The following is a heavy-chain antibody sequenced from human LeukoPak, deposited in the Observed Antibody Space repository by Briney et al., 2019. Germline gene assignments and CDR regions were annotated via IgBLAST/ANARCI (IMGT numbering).Heavy chain of an antibody. CDR3: AREGWYYDILTGYSTQYYYYYMDV. CDR1: GGSISSYY. CDR2: IYYSGST. V-gene: IGHV4-59*01. J-gene: IGHJ6*03. D-gene: IGHD3-9*01. Sequence: SETLSLTCTVSGGSISSYYWSWIRQPPGKGLEWIGYIYYSGSTNYNPSLKSRVTISVDTSKNQFSLKLSSVTAADTAVYYCAREGWYYDILTGYSTQYYYYYMDVWGKGTTVTVSS.